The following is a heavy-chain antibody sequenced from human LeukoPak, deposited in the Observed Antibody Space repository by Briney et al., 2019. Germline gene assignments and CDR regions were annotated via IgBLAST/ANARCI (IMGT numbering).Heavy chain of an antibody. V-gene: IGHV1-69*05. D-gene: IGHD3-3*01. CDR3: ARAKSGGSGYADY. CDR1: GGTFSSYA. Sequence: SVKFSCKASGGTFSSYAISWVRQAPGQGLEWMGGIIPIFGTANYAQKFQGRVTITTDESTSTAYMELSSLRSEDTAVYYCARAKSGGSGYADYWGQGTLVTVSS. J-gene: IGHJ4*02. CDR2: IIPIFGTA.